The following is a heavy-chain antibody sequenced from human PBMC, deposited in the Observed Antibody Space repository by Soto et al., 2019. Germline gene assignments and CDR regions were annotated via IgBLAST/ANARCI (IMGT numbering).Heavy chain of an antibody. Sequence: QVQLQESGPGLVKPSQTLSLTCTVSGGSISSGNYYWSWIRQHPGKGLEWIGYIFYSGSTYHNPSLQSRVTISVDTSKNQFSLKLSSVTAADTAVYYCARGGSGDIVVVAAIDYWGQGTLVTVSS. D-gene: IGHD2-15*01. J-gene: IGHJ4*02. CDR3: ARGGSGDIVVVAAIDY. V-gene: IGHV4-31*03. CDR2: IFYSGST. CDR1: GGSISSGNYY.